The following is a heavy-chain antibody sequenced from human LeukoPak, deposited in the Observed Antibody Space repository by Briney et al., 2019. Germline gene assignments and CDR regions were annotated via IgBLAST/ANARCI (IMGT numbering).Heavy chain of an antibody. D-gene: IGHD6-19*01. V-gene: IGHV4-34*01. J-gene: IGHJ4*02. CDR1: GGSFSGYY. CDR2: INHSGST. CDR3: ARAGLAVAGDFDY. Sequence: SETLSLTCAVYGGSFSGYYWSWIRQPPGKGLEWIGEINHSGSTNYNPSLKSRVTISVDTSKNQFSLKLSSVTAADTAVYYCARAGLAVAGDFDYWGQGTLVTVSS.